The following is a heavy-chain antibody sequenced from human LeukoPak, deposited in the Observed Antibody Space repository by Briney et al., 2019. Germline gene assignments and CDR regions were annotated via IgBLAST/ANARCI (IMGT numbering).Heavy chain of an antibody. CDR3: AKINHRVTRELRYFDSPEGEYFQH. CDR1: GFTVSSNY. J-gene: IGHJ1*01. V-gene: IGHV3-23*01. D-gene: IGHD3-9*01. Sequence: PRGSLRLSCAASGFTVSSNYMSWVRQAPGKGLEWVSAVRGSGGSTYYADSVKGRFTISRDNSKNTLYLQMNSLRAEDTAVYYCAKINHRVTRELRYFDSPEGEYFQHWGQGTLVTVSS. CDR2: VRGSGGST.